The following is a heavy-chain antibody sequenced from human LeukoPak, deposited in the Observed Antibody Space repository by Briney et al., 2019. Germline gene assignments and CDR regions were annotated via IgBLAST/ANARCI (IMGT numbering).Heavy chain of an antibody. D-gene: IGHD6-19*01. V-gene: IGHV4-59*08. CDR1: GGSISSYY. CDR2: IYYSGST. CDR3: ARHHPGAGSFDY. Sequence: SETLSLTCTVSGGSISSYYWSWIRQPPGKGLEWIGYIYYSGSTNYNPSLKGRVTISVDTSKNQFSLKLSSVTAADTAVYYCARHHPGAGSFDYWGQGTLVTVSS. J-gene: IGHJ4*02.